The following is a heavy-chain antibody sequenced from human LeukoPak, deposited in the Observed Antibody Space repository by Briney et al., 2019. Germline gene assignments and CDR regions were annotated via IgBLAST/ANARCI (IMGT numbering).Heavy chain of an antibody. J-gene: IGHJ4*02. D-gene: IGHD4-23*01. CDR1: GGSISSGDYY. Sequence: SETLSLTCTVSGGSISSGDYYWSWIRQPPGKDLEWIGYIYYSGSTYYNPSLKSRVTISVDTSKNQFSLKLSSVTAADTAVYYCARDLLNEGNHLDYWGQGTLVTVSS. CDR3: ARDLLNEGNHLDY. V-gene: IGHV4-30-4*01. CDR2: IYYSGST.